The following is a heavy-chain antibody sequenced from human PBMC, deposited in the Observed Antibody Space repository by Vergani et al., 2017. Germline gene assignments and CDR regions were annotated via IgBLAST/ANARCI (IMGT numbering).Heavy chain of an antibody. CDR3: ARDSWTSELRGVYWFDT. CDR1: GYSISSGYY. J-gene: IGHJ5*02. CDR2: IYSSGTT. V-gene: IGHV4-38-2*02. Sequence: QVQLQESGPGLVKPSETLSLTCTVSGYSISSGYYWGWIRQPPGKGLEWMGRIYSSGTTNYNPSLKSRVTLSVDTSKNQLSLRMTSVTAADTAVYYCARDSWTSELRGVYWFDTWGQGTLVSVSS. D-gene: IGHD3-10*01.